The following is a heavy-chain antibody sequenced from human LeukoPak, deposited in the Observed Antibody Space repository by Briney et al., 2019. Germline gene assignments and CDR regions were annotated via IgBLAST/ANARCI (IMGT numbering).Heavy chain of an antibody. Sequence: SETLSLTCTASGGSISSYYWSWIRQPPGKGLEWIGYIYYSGSTNYNPSLKSRVTISVDTSKNQFSLKLSSVTAADTAVYYCARDRRYYYDSSGYYSPYYYYGMDVWGQGTTVTVSS. V-gene: IGHV4-59*01. J-gene: IGHJ6*02. D-gene: IGHD3-22*01. CDR2: IYYSGST. CDR3: ARDRRYYYDSSGYYSPYYYYGMDV. CDR1: GGSISSYY.